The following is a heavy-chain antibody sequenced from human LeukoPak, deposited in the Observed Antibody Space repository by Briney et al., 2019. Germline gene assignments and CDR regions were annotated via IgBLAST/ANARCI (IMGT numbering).Heavy chain of an antibody. D-gene: IGHD5-12*01. CDR3: ARGGGYASPIGY. Sequence: SETLSLTCTVSRGSISSNTYYWSWIRQPPGKGLEWIGYIYHSGSTNYNPSLKSRVTISVDTSKNQFSLKLSSVTAADTAVYYCARGGGYASPIGYWGQGALVTVSS. CDR1: RGSISSNTYY. CDR2: IYHSGST. V-gene: IGHV4-61*01. J-gene: IGHJ4*02.